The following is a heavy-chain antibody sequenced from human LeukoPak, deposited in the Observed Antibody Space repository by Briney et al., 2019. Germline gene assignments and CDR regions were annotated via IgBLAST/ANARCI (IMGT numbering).Heavy chain of an antibody. CDR1: GGSISSGGYY. CDR2: IYYSGST. Sequence: SETLPLTCTVSGGSISSGGYYWSWIRQHPGKGLEWLRYIYYSGSTYSNPPLKGRVTISLDTPKHQFSLKLPSVTAPDTAVHYCARSLVRGVIIDYWGQGTLVTVSS. D-gene: IGHD3-10*01. CDR3: ARSLVRGVIIDY. J-gene: IGHJ4*02. V-gene: IGHV4-31*03.